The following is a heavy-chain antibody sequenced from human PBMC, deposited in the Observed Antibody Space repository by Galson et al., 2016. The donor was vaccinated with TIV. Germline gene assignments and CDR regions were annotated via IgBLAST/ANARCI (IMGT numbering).Heavy chain of an antibody. J-gene: IGHJ4*02. CDR2: FDPEQHKK. Sequence: SVKVSCKVSGDSLSDLSMYWVRQAPGQGLEWMGGFDPEQHKKIYAQKLQGRVTLTEDTSTDTAFMELSSLSFEDTAVYYCASAAWFPGLSLDNWGQGTLV. V-gene: IGHV1-24*01. CDR1: GDSLSDLS. D-gene: IGHD2/OR15-2a*01. CDR3: ASAAWFPGLSLDN.